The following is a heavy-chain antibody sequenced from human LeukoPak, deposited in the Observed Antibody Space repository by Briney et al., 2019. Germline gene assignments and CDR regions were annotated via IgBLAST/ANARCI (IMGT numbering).Heavy chain of an antibody. CDR3: ARQGWASFYYYGVDV. CDR2: ICYTGNT. Sequence: SETLSLTCAVSGGSISSTKTCGDWIRQPPGKGMEWIGTICYTGNTYYKPSLKSRVTISVDSSKNQFSLKLNSLIAADTAVYYCARQGWASFYYYGVDVWGQGTPVTVSS. D-gene: IGHD6-19*01. CDR1: GGSISSTKTC. J-gene: IGHJ6*02. V-gene: IGHV4-39*01.